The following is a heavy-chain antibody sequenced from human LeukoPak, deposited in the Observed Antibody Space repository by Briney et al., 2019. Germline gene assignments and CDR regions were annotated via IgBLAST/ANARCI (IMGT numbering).Heavy chain of an antibody. CDR2: IYTSGST. CDR1: GDSISSGSYY. D-gene: IGHD3-10*01. V-gene: IGHV4-61*02. CDR3: ARDYFVLGYGSGSRDYYYYYMDV. J-gene: IGHJ6*03. Sequence: SETLSLTCTVSGDSISSGSYYWSWIRQPAGKGLEWIGRIYTSGSTNYNPSLKSRVTISVDTSKNQFSLKLSSVTAADTAVYYCARDYFVLGYGSGSRDYYYYYMDVWGKGTTVTISS.